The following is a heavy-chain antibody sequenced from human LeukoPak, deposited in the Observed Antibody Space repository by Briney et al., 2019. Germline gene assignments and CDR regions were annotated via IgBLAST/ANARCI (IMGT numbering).Heavy chain of an antibody. V-gene: IGHV3-43*02. J-gene: IGHJ4*02. D-gene: IGHD3-22*01. CDR1: GFTFDDYA. Sequence: GGSLRLSCAASGFTFDDYAMHWVRQAPGKGLEWVSLISGDGGSTYCADSVKGRFTISRDNSKNSLYLQMNSLRTEDTALYYCAKDIEYDSSGYYLDPEYYFDYWGQGTLVTVSS. CDR2: ISGDGGST. CDR3: AKDIEYDSSGYYLDPEYYFDY.